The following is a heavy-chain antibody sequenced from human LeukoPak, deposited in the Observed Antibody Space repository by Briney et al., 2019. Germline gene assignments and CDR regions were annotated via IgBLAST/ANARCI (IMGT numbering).Heavy chain of an antibody. J-gene: IGHJ6*02. CDR2: MSGDGSMT. Sequence: GGSLRLSCAASGFTFSTHWMYWVRQALGKDLVWVSRMSGDGSMTSYADSVKGRFTISRDNATGTLFLQMTSLRVEDTAVYSCASLLTPYHGSGGGGVDVWGQGTTVTVSS. D-gene: IGHD3-10*01. V-gene: IGHV3-74*01. CDR3: ASLLTPYHGSGGGGVDV. CDR1: GFTFSTHW.